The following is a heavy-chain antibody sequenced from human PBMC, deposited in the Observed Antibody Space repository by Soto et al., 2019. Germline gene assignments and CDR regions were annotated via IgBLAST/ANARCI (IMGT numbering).Heavy chain of an antibody. CDR3: ARLVADSSWYYYGLDV. CDR1: GFSLTTGRMG. CDR2: IFSNNER. V-gene: IGHV2-26*03. D-gene: IGHD3-10*01. Sequence: QVTLKESGPVLVKATETLTLTCSISGFSLTTGRMGVSWIRQPPGKALEWLAHIFSNNERSYTTSLQNRLSISADNSKRQVVLTMTDVGPVDTATYFCARLVADSSWYYYGLDVWGQAASVTVS. J-gene: IGHJ6*02.